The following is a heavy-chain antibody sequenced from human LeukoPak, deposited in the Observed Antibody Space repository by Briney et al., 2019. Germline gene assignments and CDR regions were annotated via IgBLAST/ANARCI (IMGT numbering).Heavy chain of an antibody. CDR1: GFTFSDYY. V-gene: IGHV3-11*06. CDR3: ARYSSSHYYYYMDV. J-gene: IGHJ6*03. Sequence: GGSLRLSCAASGFTFSDYYMSWIRQAPGKGLEWVSYISSSSSYIYYADSVKGRFTISRDNAKDSLYLQMNSLRAEDTAVYYCARYSSSHYYYYMDVWGKGTTVTVSS. CDR2: ISSSSSYI. D-gene: IGHD6-6*01.